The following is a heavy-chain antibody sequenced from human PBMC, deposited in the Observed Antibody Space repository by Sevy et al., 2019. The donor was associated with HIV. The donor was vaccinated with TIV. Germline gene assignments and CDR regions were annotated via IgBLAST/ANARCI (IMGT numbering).Heavy chain of an antibody. CDR1: GYSFTSYV. J-gene: IGHJ1*01. CDR3: ARAPPATSFLVPRGFQH. Sequence: ASVKVSCKASGYSFTSYVMNWVRQAPGQGLEWMGWIDTNTGNPTYAQAFTGRFVFSLDTSVSTAYLQISSLKAEATAVYYCARAPPATSFLVPRGFQHWGQGTLVTVSS. D-gene: IGHD6-13*01. V-gene: IGHV7-4-1*02. CDR2: IDTNTGNP.